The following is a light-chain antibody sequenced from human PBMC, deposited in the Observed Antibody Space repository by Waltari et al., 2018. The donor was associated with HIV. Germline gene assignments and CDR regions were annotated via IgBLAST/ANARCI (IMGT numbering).Light chain of an antibody. V-gene: IGKV1-39*01. J-gene: IGKJ1*01. CDR1: QSITNY. Sequence: DIQMTQFPSSLPASVGDRVTITCRASQSITNYLNWYQQKPGQAPKVLIYTSSSWQSGVPSMFSGRGSGTDFTLTISSLQPDDFATYYCQQSYSTPRTVGQGTKVEIK. CDR2: TSS. CDR3: QQSYSTPRT.